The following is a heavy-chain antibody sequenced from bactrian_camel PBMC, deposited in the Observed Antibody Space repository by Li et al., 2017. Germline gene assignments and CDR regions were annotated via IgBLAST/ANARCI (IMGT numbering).Heavy chain of an antibody. CDR2: ISRSGGEA. CDR3: AATQMFGVPLKKYQYHY. D-gene: IGHD1*01. V-gene: IGHV3-3*01. Sequence: HVQLVESGGGSVSAGGSLRLSCTASRYSLSSYAMAWFRQVPGKEREGVAFISRSGGEAKYAGSVKGRFTISRDSTENTVDLQMDSLKPEDTATYTCAATQMFGVPLKKYQYHYWGQGTQVTVS. CDR1: RYSLSSYA. J-gene: IGHJ4*01.